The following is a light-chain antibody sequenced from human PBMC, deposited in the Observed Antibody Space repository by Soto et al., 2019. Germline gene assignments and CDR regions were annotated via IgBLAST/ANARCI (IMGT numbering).Light chain of an antibody. CDR3: SSYAGSKHV. CDR2: EVS. J-gene: IGLJ1*01. CDR1: SSDVGGYNY. V-gene: IGLV2-8*01. Sequence: QSALTQPPSASGSPGQSVTISCTGNSSDVGGYNYVSWYQQHPGKAPKLMIYEVSKRPSGVPDRFSASKSGNTASLTVSGLQAEDEADYYCSSYAGSKHVFGTGTKVTVL.